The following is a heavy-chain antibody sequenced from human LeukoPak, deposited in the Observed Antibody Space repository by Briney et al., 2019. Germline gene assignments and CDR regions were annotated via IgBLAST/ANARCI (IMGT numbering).Heavy chain of an antibody. CDR1: GFTSNSYA. J-gene: IGHJ4*02. CDR3: AKVWYRIAAAGYYFYY. V-gene: IGHV3-23*01. Sequence: GGSLRLSCAASGFTSNSYAMSWVRQAPGKGLEWVSSISGSGGSTYYADSVKGRFTISRDNSKNTLYLQMNSLRAEDTAVYYCAKVWYRIAAAGYYFYYWGQGTLVTVSS. CDR2: ISGSGGST. D-gene: IGHD6-13*01.